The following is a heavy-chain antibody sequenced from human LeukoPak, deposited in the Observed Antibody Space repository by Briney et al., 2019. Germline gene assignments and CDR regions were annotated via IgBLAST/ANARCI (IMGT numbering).Heavy chain of an antibody. CDR3: AKDQVWIVVGSFDY. D-gene: IGHD3-22*01. Sequence: GGSLRLSCAASGFTFSSYAMSWVRQAPGKGLEWVSGISGSGGSTYYADSVKGRFTISRDNSKNTLYLQMPSLRAEDTAVYYCAKDQVWIVVGSFDYWGQGTLVTVSS. CDR1: GFTFSSYA. J-gene: IGHJ4*02. CDR2: ISGSGGST. V-gene: IGHV3-23*01.